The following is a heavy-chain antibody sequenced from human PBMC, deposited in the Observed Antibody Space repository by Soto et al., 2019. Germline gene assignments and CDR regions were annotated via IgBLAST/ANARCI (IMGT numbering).Heavy chain of an antibody. CDR1: GFTFSSYA. CDR2: ISGSGGST. CDR3: AKEETGIVVVPAAVSPFAFDI. Sequence: EVQLLESGGGLVQPGGSLRLSCAASGFTFSSYAMSWVRQAPGKGLEWVSAISGSGGSTYYADSVKGRFTISRDNSKNTLYLQMNSLRAEHTAVYYCAKEETGIVVVPAAVSPFAFDIWGQGTMVTVSS. D-gene: IGHD2-2*01. V-gene: IGHV3-23*01. J-gene: IGHJ3*02.